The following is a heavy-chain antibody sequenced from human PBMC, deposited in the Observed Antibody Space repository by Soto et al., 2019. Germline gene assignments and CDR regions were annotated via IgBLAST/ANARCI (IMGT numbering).Heavy chain of an antibody. CDR1: GFTFSDYG. Sequence: QVQLVESGGGVVQPGASLRLSCAALGFTFSDYGMHWVRQTPGKGLQWVALICYDGSEKRYAECVKGRFTVSRDNAKNTVYLQMNGLGGQDTALYYCAKERFHQVVPTPLGNWGQGTLVTVAS. CDR2: ICYDGSEK. CDR3: AKERFHQVVPTPLGN. D-gene: IGHD7-27*01. V-gene: IGHV3-30*02. J-gene: IGHJ4*02.